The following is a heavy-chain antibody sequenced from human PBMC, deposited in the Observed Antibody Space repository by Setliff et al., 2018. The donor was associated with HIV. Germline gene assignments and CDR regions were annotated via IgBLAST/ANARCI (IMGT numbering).Heavy chain of an antibody. J-gene: IGHJ4*02. CDR2: IHPNTGRT. D-gene: IGHD3-22*01. V-gene: IGHV1-2*06. CDR1: GYTFTAYY. CDR3: AKNYFDTSGWSAVDY. Sequence: ASVKVSCKTSGYTFTAYYIYWVRQAPGHGLELMGRIHPNTGRTHYAPNFQGRVTMTRDTSITTAYMELSRLRSDDTAVYYCAKNYFDTSGWSAVDYWGQGSLVTVSS.